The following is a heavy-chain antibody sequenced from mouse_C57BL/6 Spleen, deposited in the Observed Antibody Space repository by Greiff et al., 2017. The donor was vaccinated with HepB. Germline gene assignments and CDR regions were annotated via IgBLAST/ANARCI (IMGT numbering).Heavy chain of an antibody. CDR3: APYYYGSSLDY. V-gene: IGHV1-64*01. CDR1: GYTFTSYW. J-gene: IGHJ2*01. Sequence: QVQLQQPGAELVKPGASVKLSCKASGYTFTSYWMHWVKQRPGQGLEWIGMIHPNSGSTNYNEKFKSKATLTVDKSSSTAYMQLSSLTSEDSAVYYCAPYYYGSSLDYCGQGTTLTVSS. CDR2: IHPNSGST. D-gene: IGHD1-1*01.